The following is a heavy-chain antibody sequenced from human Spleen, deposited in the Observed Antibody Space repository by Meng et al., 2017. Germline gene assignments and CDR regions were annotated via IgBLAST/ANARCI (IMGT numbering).Heavy chain of an antibody. D-gene: IGHD3-3*01. Sequence: GESLKLSCAVSGFTFSSYAMAWVRQAPGKGLEWVSAISGSGGSTYYADSVQGRFTISRDNSKNTLYLQMNSLRAEDTAVYYCARYYDFWSGYYYYFDYWGQGTLVTVSS. CDR3: ARYYDFWSGYYYYFDY. CDR2: ISGSGGST. V-gene: IGHV3-23*01. J-gene: IGHJ4*02. CDR1: GFTFSSYA.